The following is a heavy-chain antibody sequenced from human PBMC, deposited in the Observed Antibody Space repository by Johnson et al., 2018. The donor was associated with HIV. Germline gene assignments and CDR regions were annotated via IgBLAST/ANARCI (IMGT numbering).Heavy chain of an antibody. CDR2: IYSGGST. CDR3: ARAYSYGAFDI. D-gene: IGHD3-16*01. Sequence: EVQLVESGGGLVQPGGSLRLSCAASGFTVSSNYMNWVRQAPGKGLEWVSVIYSGGSTYYADSVKGRFTISRDNSKNTMYPQMNSLRAEDTAIYYCARAYSYGAFDIWGQGTMVTVSS. CDR1: GFTVSSNY. V-gene: IGHV3-66*01. J-gene: IGHJ3*02.